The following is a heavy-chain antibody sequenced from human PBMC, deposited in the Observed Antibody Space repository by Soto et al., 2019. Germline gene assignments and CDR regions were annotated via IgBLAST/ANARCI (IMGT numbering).Heavy chain of an antibody. CDR1: GFTFSSYG. D-gene: IGHD3-22*01. CDR2: ISYDGSNK. J-gene: IGHJ4*02. CDR3: AKDTPDYYDSSGHLGY. Sequence: PGGSLRLSCAASGFTFSSYGMHWVRQAPGKGLEWVAVISYDGSNKYYADSVKGRFTISRDNSKNTLYLQMNSLRAEDTAVYYCAKDTPDYYDSSGHLGYWGQGTLVTVSS. V-gene: IGHV3-30*18.